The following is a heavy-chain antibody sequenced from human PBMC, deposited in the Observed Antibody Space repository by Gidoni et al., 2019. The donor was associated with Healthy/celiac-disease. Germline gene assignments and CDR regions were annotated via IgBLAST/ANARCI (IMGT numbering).Heavy chain of an antibody. CDR2: INHSGST. Sequence: QVQLQQWGAGLLKPSETLSLTCAVYGGSFSGYYWSWIRQPPGQGLEWIGEINHSGSTNYNPSLKSRVTISVDTSKNQFSLKLSSVTAADTAVYYCARQSVLLWFGERDVWGQGTTVTVSS. J-gene: IGHJ6*02. D-gene: IGHD3-10*01. CDR1: GGSFSGYY. V-gene: IGHV4-34*01. CDR3: ARQSVLLWFGERDV.